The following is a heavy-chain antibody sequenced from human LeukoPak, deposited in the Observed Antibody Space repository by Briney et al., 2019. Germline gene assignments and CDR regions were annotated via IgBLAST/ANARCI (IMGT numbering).Heavy chain of an antibody. V-gene: IGHV4-34*01. D-gene: IGHD2-2*01. CDR1: GGSFSGYY. CDR2: INHSGST. CDR3: ARTSADQLRRAGFDP. Sequence: SETLSLTCAVYGGSFSGYYWSWIRQPPGKGLEWIGEINHSGSTNYNPSLESRVTISVDTSKNQFSLKLSSVTAADTAVYYCARTSADQLRRAGFDPWGQGTLVTVSS. J-gene: IGHJ5*02.